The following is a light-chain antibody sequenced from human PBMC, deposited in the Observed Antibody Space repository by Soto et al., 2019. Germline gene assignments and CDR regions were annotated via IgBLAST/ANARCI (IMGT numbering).Light chain of an antibody. CDR3: KSYAGSNTYV. CDR1: KSDIGVYDF. Sequence: QSVLTQPPSASGSPGQSVTISCTGTKSDIGVYDFASWYQHHPGKAPRLIIYEVVQRPSGVPDRFSGSKSGNTASLTVSGLQAADEADYFCKSYAGSNTYVFGSGTKVTVL. J-gene: IGLJ1*01. V-gene: IGLV2-8*01. CDR2: EVV.